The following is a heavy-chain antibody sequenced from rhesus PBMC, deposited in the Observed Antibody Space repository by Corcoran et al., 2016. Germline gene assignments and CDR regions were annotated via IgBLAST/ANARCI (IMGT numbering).Heavy chain of an antibody. CDR1: GGSLSGGYG. D-gene: IGHD2-21*01. CDR2: IYSSSGNT. V-gene: IGHV4S7*01. CDR3: ARVRGSGYVDY. Sequence: QVPLQESGPGLLQPSETLSLTCAVSGGSLSGGYGWGWRRRPPGKGLEGIGSIYSSSGNTYYNPSLKSRVTISTDTAKNQFSLKLSSVTAADTAVYYCARVRGSGYVDYWGQGVLVTVSS. J-gene: IGHJ4*01.